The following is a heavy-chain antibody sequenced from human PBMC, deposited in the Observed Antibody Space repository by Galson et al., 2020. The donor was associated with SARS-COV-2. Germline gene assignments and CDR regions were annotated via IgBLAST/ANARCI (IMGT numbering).Heavy chain of an antibody. J-gene: IGHJ4*02. V-gene: IGHV3-23*01. Sequence: GGSLRLSCAASGFTFSRYAMSWVRQAPGKGLEWVSSISGSGASTYYADSVKGRFTISRDNSKNTLYLQMNSLRAEDTAIYYCAKMEGIAVAATPNWGQGTLVTVSS. CDR3: AKMEGIAVAATPN. CDR1: GFTFSRYA. D-gene: IGHD6-19*01. CDR2: ISGSGAST.